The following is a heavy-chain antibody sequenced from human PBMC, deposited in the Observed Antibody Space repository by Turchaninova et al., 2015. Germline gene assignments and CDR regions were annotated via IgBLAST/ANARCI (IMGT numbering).Heavy chain of an antibody. CDR2: ISKSGDSM. Sequence: QVQVVDSGGGLVEPGGSRGLSCAASGFTFRDHYMSWFRQAPGKGPEWVSYISKSGDSMDYANSVKGRFTISRDDAKNSVYLQMHSLRVEDTAIYYCGRGHWGIDYWGQGTLVTVSS. J-gene: IGHJ4*02. CDR3: GRGHWGIDY. CDR1: GFTFRDHY. D-gene: IGHD7-27*01. V-gene: IGHV3-11*04.